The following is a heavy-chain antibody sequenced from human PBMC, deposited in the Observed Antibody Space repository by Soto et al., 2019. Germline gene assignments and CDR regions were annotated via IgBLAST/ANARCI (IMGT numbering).Heavy chain of an antibody. Sequence: QVQLVQSGAEVKKPGASVTVSCKASGYTFTNYYMHWVRQAPGQGLEGMGIINPSDVSKRYAQKFQGRITMTREASTSTVYMELSSLTSEDAAVYYCARDLRPKFYYGMDVWGQGTTVTVSS. CDR1: GYTFTNYY. V-gene: IGHV1-46*01. CDR3: ARDLRPKFYYGMDV. J-gene: IGHJ6*02. CDR2: INPSDVSK.